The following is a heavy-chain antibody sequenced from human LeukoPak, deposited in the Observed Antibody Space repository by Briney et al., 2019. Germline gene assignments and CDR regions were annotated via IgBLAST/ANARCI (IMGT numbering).Heavy chain of an antibody. CDR1: GFTFSSCG. CDR2: ISGSGGST. CDR3: AKDPYSSSWYHAFDI. J-gene: IGHJ3*02. D-gene: IGHD6-13*01. Sequence: GGTLRLSCAASGFTFSSCGMSWVRQAPGKGLEWVSAISGSGGSTYYADSVKGRFTISRDNSKNTLYLQMNSLRAEDTAVYYCAKDPYSSSWYHAFDIWGQGTMVTVSS. V-gene: IGHV3-23*01.